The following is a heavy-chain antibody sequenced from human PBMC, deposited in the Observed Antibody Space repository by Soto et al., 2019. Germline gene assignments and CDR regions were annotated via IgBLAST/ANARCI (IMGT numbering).Heavy chain of an antibody. V-gene: IGHV1-69*01. CDR2: IIPIFGTA. J-gene: IGHJ4*02. Sequence: QVQLVQSGAEVKKPGSSVNVSCKASGGTFSSYAISWVRQAHGQGLEWMGGIIPIFGTANYAQKFQSRVTITTDESTSKAYMELRRLRSEDTAVYYCARIRIAEAGTFDYWGQGTLVTVSS. CDR3: ARIRIAEAGTFDY. CDR1: GGTFSSYA. D-gene: IGHD6-13*01.